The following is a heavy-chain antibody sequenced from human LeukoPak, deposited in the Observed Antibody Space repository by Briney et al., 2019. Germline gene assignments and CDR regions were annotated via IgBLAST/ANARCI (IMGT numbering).Heavy chain of an antibody. V-gene: IGHV1-2*02. CDR1: GYTFTGYS. CDR2: INPNTGGT. CDR3: ASVGSRWNY. Sequence: ASVKVSCKASGYTFTGYSMRWVRQAPGQGLEWMGWINPNTGGTTYAQKFQGRVTMTRDTSISTAYMEMSSLRSDDTAVYYCASVGSRWNYWGQGTLVTVSS. J-gene: IGHJ4*02. D-gene: IGHD6-13*01.